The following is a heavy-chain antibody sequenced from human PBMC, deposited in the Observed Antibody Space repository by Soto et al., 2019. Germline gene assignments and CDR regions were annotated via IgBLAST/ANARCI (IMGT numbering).Heavy chain of an antibody. CDR3: ARVLNIAAAGTYYYYGMDV. CDR1: GDSVSSNSAA. CDR2: TYYRSKWYN. V-gene: IGHV6-1*01. D-gene: IGHD6-13*01. Sequence: SQTLSLTCAISGDSVSSNSAAWNWIRQSPSRGLEWLGRTYYRSKWYNDYAVSVKSRITINPDTSKNQFSLQLNSVTPEDTAVYYCARVLNIAAAGTYYYYGMDVWGQGTTVTVSS. J-gene: IGHJ6*02.